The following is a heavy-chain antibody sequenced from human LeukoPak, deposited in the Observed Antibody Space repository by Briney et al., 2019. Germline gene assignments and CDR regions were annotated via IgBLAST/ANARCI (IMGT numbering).Heavy chain of an antibody. Sequence: GASVKVTCKASAYTFTSYYIHWVRQAPEQGLEWMGLINPSAGGTSYAQKFQDRVTMTRDMSTTTVYLGLNSLRSEDTAVYYCARGGCSTTSCYHFDSWGQRTLVTVSS. CDR3: ARGGCSTTSCYHFDS. CDR1: AYTFTSYY. J-gene: IGHJ4*02. D-gene: IGHD2-2*01. V-gene: IGHV1-46*01. CDR2: INPSAGGT.